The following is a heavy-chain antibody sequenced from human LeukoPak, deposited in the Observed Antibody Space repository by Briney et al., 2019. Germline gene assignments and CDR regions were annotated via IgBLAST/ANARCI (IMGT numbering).Heavy chain of an antibody. V-gene: IGHV3-64*04. CDR2: ISRNGGRT. D-gene: IGHD6-13*01. Sequence: GGSLRLSCSAPGFTFSTYAMHWVRQAPGKGLEYVSAISRNGGRTYYADSVKGRFTISRDNSKNTLYLQMNSLRAEDTAVYYCAKTSSSWYPNWFDPWGQGTLVTVSS. CDR1: GFTFSTYA. CDR3: AKTSSSWYPNWFDP. J-gene: IGHJ5*02.